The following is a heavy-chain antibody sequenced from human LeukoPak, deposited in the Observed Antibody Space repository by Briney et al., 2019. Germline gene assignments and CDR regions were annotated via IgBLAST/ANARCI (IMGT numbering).Heavy chain of an antibody. J-gene: IGHJ4*02. D-gene: IGHD3-10*01. Sequence: GGSLRLSCAASGFTFSSYAMHWVRQAPGKGLEWVAVISYDGSNKYYADSVKGRFTISRDNSKNTLYLQMNSLRAEDTAVYYCARDAGSGSYPYGFDYWGQGTLVTVSS. CDR1: GFTFSSYA. V-gene: IGHV3-30-3*01. CDR3: ARDAGSGSYPYGFDY. CDR2: ISYDGSNK.